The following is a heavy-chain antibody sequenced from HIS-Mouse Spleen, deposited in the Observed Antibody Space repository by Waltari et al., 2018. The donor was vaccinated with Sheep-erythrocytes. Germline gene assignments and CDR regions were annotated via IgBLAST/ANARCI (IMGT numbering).Heavy chain of an antibody. Sequence: QVQLVQSGAEVKKPGSSVKVSCKASGGTFSSYAISWVRQAPGQGLEWMGRMIPILGIGKYAQKVQGRVTITADKSTSTAYMELSSLRSEDTAVYYCAQTGATTPHFDYWGQGTLVTVSS. D-gene: IGHD1-26*01. CDR1: GGTFSSYA. V-gene: IGHV1-69*04. CDR2: MIPILGIG. J-gene: IGHJ4*02. CDR3: AQTGATTPHFDY.